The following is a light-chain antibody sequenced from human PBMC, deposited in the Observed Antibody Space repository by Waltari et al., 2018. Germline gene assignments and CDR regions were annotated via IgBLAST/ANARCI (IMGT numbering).Light chain of an antibody. CDR1: SSDVGGYNY. CDR2: DVS. CDR3: CSYAGSYTEV. Sequence: QSALTQPRSVSGSPGQSVTISCTGTSSDVGGYNYVSWYQQHTGKAPKLMIYDVSKRLSGVPFLFAGSKSGNTASLTISGLQSEEEADYYCCSYAGSYTEVFGGGTKLTVL. V-gene: IGLV2-11*01. J-gene: IGLJ2*01.